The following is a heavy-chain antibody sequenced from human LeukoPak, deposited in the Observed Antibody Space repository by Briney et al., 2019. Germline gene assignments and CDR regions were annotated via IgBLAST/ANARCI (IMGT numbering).Heavy chain of an antibody. J-gene: IGHJ1*01. D-gene: IGHD7-27*01. CDR1: GYTFTGYY. CDR2: INPNSGGT. Sequence: ASVTVSCKASGYTFTGYYMHWVRQAPGQGLEWMGWINPNSGGTNYAQKFQGRVTMTRDTSISTAYMELSRLRSDDTAVYYCARDYTGGLEYFQHWAQGTLVTVSS. CDR3: ARDYTGGLEYFQH. V-gene: IGHV1-2*02.